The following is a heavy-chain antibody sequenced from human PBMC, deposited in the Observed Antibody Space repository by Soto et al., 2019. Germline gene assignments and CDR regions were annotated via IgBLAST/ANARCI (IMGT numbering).Heavy chain of an antibody. CDR1: GGSISSGGYS. CDR2: INISGST. J-gene: IGHJ4*02. CDR3: ARAPYYYGSGSYSYYFDY. D-gene: IGHD3-10*01. V-gene: IGHV4-30-2*01. Sequence: QLQLQESGSGLVKPSQTLSLTCAVSGGSISSGGYSWSWLRQPPGKAREGMGYINISGSTYYNPSFKSRVTISVDRSKNQFALKLSSVTAADTAVYYCARAPYYYGSGSYSYYFDYWGQGTLVTVSS.